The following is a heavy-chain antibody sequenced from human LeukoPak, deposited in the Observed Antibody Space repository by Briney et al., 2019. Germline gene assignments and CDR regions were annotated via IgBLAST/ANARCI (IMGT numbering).Heavy chain of an antibody. CDR1: GFTFDDYA. CDR3: AKEPSTIGDY. Sequence: SGGSLRLSCAASGFTFDDYAMHWVRHAPGKGLEWVSLISGDGGSTNYADSVKGRFTISRDNSKNSLYLQMNSLKTEDTALYYCAKEPSTIGDYWGQGTLVTVSS. CDR2: ISGDGGST. D-gene: IGHD3-3*01. V-gene: IGHV3-43*02. J-gene: IGHJ4*02.